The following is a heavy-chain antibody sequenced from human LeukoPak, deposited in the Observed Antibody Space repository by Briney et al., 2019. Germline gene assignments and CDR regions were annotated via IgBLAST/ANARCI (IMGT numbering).Heavy chain of an antibody. J-gene: IGHJ3*02. V-gene: IGHV4-59*01. CDR2: IYYTGST. D-gene: IGHD3-16*01. CDR3: AREGGINSLGLRDTFDI. Sequence: PSETLSLTCTVSGGSISRSYWTWIWQPPGKGLEWIGYIYYTGSTDYNPSLKGRITISADTSKNQFSLKLTSVTAADTAMYYCAREGGINSLGLRDTFDIWGQGTMVTVSS. CDR1: GGSISRSY.